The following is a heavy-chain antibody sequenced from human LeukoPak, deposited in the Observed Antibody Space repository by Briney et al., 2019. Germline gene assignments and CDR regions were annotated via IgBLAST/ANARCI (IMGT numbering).Heavy chain of an antibody. Sequence: GGSLRLSCAASGVTFRNAWMSWVRQAPGKGLEWVGHIKSKTDGGTTDYAAPVKGRFTISRDDSKDTLYLQMNSLKTEDTAVYYCTTLQWELPQSLYYWGQGTLVTVSS. V-gene: IGHV3-15*01. CDR2: IKSKTDGGTT. D-gene: IGHD1-26*01. CDR3: TTLQWELPQSLYY. J-gene: IGHJ4*02. CDR1: GVTFRNAW.